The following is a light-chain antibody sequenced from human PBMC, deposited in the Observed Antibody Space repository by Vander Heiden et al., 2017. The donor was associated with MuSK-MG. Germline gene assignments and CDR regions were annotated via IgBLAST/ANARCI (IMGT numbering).Light chain of an antibody. CDR2: ASS. CDR1: KAIGND. Sequence: SASVGDRVTITCRASKAIGNDLGWYQQSPGKAPKLLISASSSLHSGVPSRFSGSGSGTEFTLTISTLQPEDFATYFCLQDSDYPLTFGGGTRVEIK. J-gene: IGKJ4*01. CDR3: LQDSDYPLT. V-gene: IGKV1-6*02.